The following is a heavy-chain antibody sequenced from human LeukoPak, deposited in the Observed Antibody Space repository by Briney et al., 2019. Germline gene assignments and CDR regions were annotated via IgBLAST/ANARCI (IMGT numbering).Heavy chain of an antibody. CDR1: GGSISSYY. CDR3: ARDEGRGYSYGYDY. Sequence: KPSETLSLTCTVSGGSISSYYWSWIRQPPGKGLEWIGYIYYSGTTNYNPSLKSRVTISVDTSKNQFSLKLSSVTAADTAVYYCARDEGRGYSYGYDYWGQGTLVTVSS. V-gene: IGHV4-59*01. CDR2: IYYSGTT. D-gene: IGHD5-18*01. J-gene: IGHJ4*02.